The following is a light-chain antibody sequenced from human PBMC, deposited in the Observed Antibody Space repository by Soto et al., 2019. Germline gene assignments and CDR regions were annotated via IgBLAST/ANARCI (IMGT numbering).Light chain of an antibody. CDR2: DVS. Sequence: QSVLTQPASVSGSPGQSITISCTGTSSDVGGYNHVSWYQQHPGKAPKLMIYDVSNRPSGVSYRFSGSKSGSTASLTISGLQAEDGADYYCSSYTSTSARVFGTGTKLTVL. J-gene: IGLJ1*01. CDR3: SSYTSTSARV. CDR1: SSDVGGYNH. V-gene: IGLV2-14*01.